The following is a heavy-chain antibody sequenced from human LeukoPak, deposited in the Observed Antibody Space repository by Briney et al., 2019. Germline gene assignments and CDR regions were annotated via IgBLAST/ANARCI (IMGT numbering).Heavy chain of an antibody. CDR2: ISGSSSII. CDR1: GFTFSSYS. J-gene: IGHJ4*02. D-gene: IGHD3-9*01. CDR3: ARVGPIYDILTGYILH. Sequence: GGSLRLSCEASGFTFSSYSMNWVRQAPGKGLEWVSFISGSSSIIHYADSVKGRFTISRDNAKNSLYLQMNSLRAEDTAVYYCARVGPIYDILTGYILHWGQGTLVTVSS. V-gene: IGHV3-48*04.